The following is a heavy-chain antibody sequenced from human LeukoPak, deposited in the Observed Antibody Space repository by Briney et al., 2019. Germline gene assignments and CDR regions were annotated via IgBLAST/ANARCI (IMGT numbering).Heavy chain of an antibody. V-gene: IGHV5-51*01. Sequence: SNWIGWVRQLPGKGLEWMGIIYPGDSDTRYSPSFQGQVTISADKSISTAYLQWSSLKASDTAMYYCARRYGGNIDYWGQGTLVTVSS. CDR1: SNW. CDR3: ARRYGGNIDY. CDR2: IYPGDSDT. D-gene: IGHD4-23*01. J-gene: IGHJ4*02.